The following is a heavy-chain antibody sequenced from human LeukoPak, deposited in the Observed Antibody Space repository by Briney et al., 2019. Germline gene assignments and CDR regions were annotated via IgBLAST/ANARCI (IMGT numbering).Heavy chain of an antibody. Sequence: GGSLRLSCAASGFTFSSYAMSWVRQAPGKGLEWVSAISGSVGSTYYADSVKGRFTISRDNSKNTLYLQMNSLRAEDTAVYYCAKAFGNYLSHFDYWGQGTLVTVSS. CDR1: GFTFSSYA. V-gene: IGHV3-23*01. D-gene: IGHD4-11*01. CDR2: ISGSVGST. J-gene: IGHJ4*02. CDR3: AKAFGNYLSHFDY.